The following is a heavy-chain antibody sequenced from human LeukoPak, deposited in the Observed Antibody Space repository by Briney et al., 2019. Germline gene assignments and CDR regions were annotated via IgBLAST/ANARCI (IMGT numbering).Heavy chain of an antibody. CDR3: ARQQSDSSGYSYFDP. CDR2: VYYTGNT. D-gene: IGHD3-22*01. Sequence: SETLSLTCTVSGGTISFYYWSWLRQPPGKGLEWIGYVYYTGNTNYNPSLKSRVTISVDTSKNQFSLKLSSVTAADTAVYYCARQQSDSSGYSYFDPWGQGTLVTASS. V-gene: IGHV4-59*08. CDR1: GGTISFYY. J-gene: IGHJ5*02.